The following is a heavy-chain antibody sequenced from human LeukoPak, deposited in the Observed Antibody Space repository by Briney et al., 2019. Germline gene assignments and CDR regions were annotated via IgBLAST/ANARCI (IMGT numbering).Heavy chain of an antibody. CDR3: ARGQNTVTTTTCGAFDI. J-gene: IGHJ3*02. Sequence: GGSLRLSCAASGFTFSSYWMSWVRQAPGKGLAWVANIKQDGSEKYYVDSVKGRFTISRDNAKNSLYLQMNSLRAEDTAVYYCARGQNTVTTTTCGAFDIWGQGTMVTVSS. D-gene: IGHD4-17*01. CDR1: GFTFSSYW. V-gene: IGHV3-7*01. CDR2: IKQDGSEK.